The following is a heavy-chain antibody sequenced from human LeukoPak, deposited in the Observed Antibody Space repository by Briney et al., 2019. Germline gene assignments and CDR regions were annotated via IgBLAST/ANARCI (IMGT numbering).Heavy chain of an antibody. Sequence: PSETLSLTCSVSGGSITSYYWSWIRQPPGKGLEWIGYIYYSGSTNYNPSLKSRVTISVDTSKNQFSLKLSSVTAADTAVYYCAREQGSGSYNYWGQGTLVTDSS. CDR1: GGSITSYY. CDR3: AREQGSGSYNY. V-gene: IGHV4-59*01. J-gene: IGHJ4*02. D-gene: IGHD3-10*01. CDR2: IYYSGST.